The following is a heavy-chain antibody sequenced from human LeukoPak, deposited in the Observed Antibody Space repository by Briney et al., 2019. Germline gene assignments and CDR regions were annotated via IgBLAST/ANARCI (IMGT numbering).Heavy chain of an antibody. J-gene: IGHJ4*02. V-gene: IGHV3-21*01. CDR3: ARDWYYSIDY. D-gene: IGHD3-16*01. Sequence: PGGSLRLSCAASGFAFSNFNMNWVRQAPGKGLEWVSSISRSSNYISYADSVRGRFTISRDNAKNTLYLQMNSLRVEDTAVYYCARDWYYSIDYWGRGTLVTVSS. CDR2: ISRSSNYI. CDR1: GFAFSNFN.